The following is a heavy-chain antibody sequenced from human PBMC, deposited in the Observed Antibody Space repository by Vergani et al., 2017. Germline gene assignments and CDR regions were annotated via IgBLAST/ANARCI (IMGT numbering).Heavy chain of an antibody. V-gene: IGHV3-30*18. CDR3: AKTYYYGSGSYRGYFDY. D-gene: IGHD3-10*01. CDR2: ISYDGSNK. CDR1: GFTFSSYG. Sequence: QVQLVESGGGVVQPGRSLRLSCAASGFTFSSYGMHWVRQAPGKGLEWVAVISYDGSNKYYADSVKGRFTISRDNSKKTLYLQMNSLRADDTAVYYCAKTYYYGSGSYRGYFDYWGQGTLVTVSS. J-gene: IGHJ4*02.